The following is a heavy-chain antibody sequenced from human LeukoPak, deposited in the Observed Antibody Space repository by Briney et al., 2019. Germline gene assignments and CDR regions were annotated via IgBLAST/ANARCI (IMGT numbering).Heavy chain of an antibody. CDR2: IYYSGNN. CDR3: AGDSYGTDS. V-gene: IGHV4-59*01. J-gene: IGHJ5*01. D-gene: IGHD5-18*01. CDR1: GVSISNYY. Sequence: SETLSLTCTVSGVSISNYYWSWIRQPPGKGLQWIGSIYYSGNNNYNPSLKSRVTISIDTAKNQCSLRLTSVTAADTAVYYWAGDSYGTDSWGEGTLVTVS.